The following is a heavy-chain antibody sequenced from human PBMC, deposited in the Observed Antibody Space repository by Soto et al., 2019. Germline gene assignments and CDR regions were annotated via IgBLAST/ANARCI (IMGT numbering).Heavy chain of an antibody. CDR1: GFSFSIYV. CDR2: TSGSGGST. D-gene: IGHD3-22*01. J-gene: IGHJ5*02. Sequence: EVQLLESGGGLVPPGGSLRLSCAASGFSFSIYVMSWVRQAPGKGLEWVSATSGSGGSTYYADSAKGRFTISRDNSKNMLYLQMNSLRAEDTAVYFCARGPPGDSSGYPYTTWGQGTLVTVSS. V-gene: IGHV3-23*01. CDR3: ARGPPGDSSGYPYTT.